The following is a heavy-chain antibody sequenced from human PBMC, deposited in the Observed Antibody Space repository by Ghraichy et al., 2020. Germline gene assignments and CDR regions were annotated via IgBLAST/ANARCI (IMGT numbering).Heavy chain of an antibody. CDR2: ISGSGGST. V-gene: IGHV3-23*01. CDR1: GFTFSSHA. CDR3: AKDPGAYCSGGSCYIDC. Sequence: GGSLRLSCAASGFTFSSHAMSWVRQAPGKGLEWVSAISGSGGSTYYADSVKGRFTVSRDNSKNTLYLQMNSLRAEDTAVYYCAKDPGAYCSGGSCYIDCWGQGSLVTVSS. J-gene: IGHJ4*02. D-gene: IGHD2-15*01.